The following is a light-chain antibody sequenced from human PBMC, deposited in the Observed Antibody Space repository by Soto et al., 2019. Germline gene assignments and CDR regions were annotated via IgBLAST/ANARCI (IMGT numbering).Light chain of an antibody. CDR3: KQYGSSGT. V-gene: IGKV3-20*01. CDR2: AGS. CDR1: ERIYSAY. Sequence: LVCTQSAGTLSLSRGERAALSGMARERIYSAYLGWYQPKPGPAPRVLIYAGSNRATGTQDRFSGSGSGTDFTLTISRLEPEAFAVYYCKQYGSSGTFGQGTKVDI. J-gene: IGKJ1*01.